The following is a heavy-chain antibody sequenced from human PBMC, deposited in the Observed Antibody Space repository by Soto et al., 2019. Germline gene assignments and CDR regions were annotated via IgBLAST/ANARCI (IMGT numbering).Heavy chain of an antibody. J-gene: IGHJ5*02. CDR2: INAGNGNT. V-gene: IGHV1-3*01. Sequence: QVQLVQSGAEVKKPGASVKVSCKASGYTFTSYAMHWVRQAPGQRLEWMGWINAGNGNTKYSQKFQGRVTITRDTSASTAYRELSSLRSEDTAVYYCARDRCSGGSCFPIRNWFDPWGQGTLVTVSS. D-gene: IGHD2-15*01. CDR3: ARDRCSGGSCFPIRNWFDP. CDR1: GYTFTSYA.